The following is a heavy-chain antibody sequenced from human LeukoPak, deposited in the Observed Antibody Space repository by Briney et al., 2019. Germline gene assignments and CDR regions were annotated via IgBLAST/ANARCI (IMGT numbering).Heavy chain of an antibody. CDR1: GFTFSSYW. J-gene: IGHJ3*02. CDR3: ARGSNYFDAFDI. Sequence: GGSLRLSCAASGFTFSSYWMHWVRQAPGKGLVWVSRINSDGSSTSYADSVKGRFTISRDNAKNTLYLQMNSLGAEDTAVYYCARGSNYFDAFDIWGQGTVVTVSS. D-gene: IGHD4-11*01. V-gene: IGHV3-74*01. CDR2: INSDGSST.